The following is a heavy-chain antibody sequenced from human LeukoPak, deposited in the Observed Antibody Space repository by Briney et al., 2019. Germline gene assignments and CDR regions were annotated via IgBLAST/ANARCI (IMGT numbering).Heavy chain of an antibody. CDR3: AKDYTAMVRGPDY. CDR2: ISWNSGSI. CDR1: GFTFYDYA. V-gene: IGHV3-9*01. Sequence: GGSLRLSCAASGFTFYDYAMHRVRQAPGKGLEWVSGISWNSGSIGYADSVKGRFTISRDNAKNSLYLQMNSLRAEDTALYYCAKDYTAMVRGPDYWGQGTLVTVSS. J-gene: IGHJ4*02. D-gene: IGHD5-18*01.